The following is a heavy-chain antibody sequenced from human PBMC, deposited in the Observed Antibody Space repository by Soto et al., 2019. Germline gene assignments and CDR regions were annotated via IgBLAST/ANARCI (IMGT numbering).Heavy chain of an antibody. CDR1: GYTFSGHY. J-gene: IGHJ4*02. Sequence: QVQLVQSGAEVRKPGASVKVSCTVTGYTFSGHYLHWVRQAPGQGLEWMGWMNPKSGGTNYAQKFQDRVTMTADTSVSAASIELTSLRYDGTAVFYCARGLCSSPAYIFDSWGQGTLVTVSS. CDR2: MNPKSGGT. D-gene: IGHD6-13*01. V-gene: IGHV1-2*02. CDR3: ARGLCSSPAYIFDS.